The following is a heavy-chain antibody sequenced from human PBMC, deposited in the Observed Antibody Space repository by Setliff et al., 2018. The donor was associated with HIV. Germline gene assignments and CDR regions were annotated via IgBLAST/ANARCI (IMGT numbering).Heavy chain of an antibody. CDR3: ARAQSTGYLYFDS. J-gene: IGHJ4*02. V-gene: IGHV3-20*04. D-gene: IGHD3-22*01. Sequence: PGGSLRLSCVTSGFNFDDYGMSWGRQGPGKGLEWVSGINWNGGSTGYADSVKGRFTISRDYGKNSLYLQMDSLRAEDTALYYCARAQSTGYLYFDSWGQGTLVTVSS. CDR2: INWNGGST. CDR1: GFNFDDYG.